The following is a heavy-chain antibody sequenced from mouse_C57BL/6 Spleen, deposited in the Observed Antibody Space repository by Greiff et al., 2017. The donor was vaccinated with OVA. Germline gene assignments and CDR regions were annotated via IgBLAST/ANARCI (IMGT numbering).Heavy chain of an antibody. V-gene: IGHV1-52*01. J-gene: IGHJ2*01. D-gene: IGHD1-1*01. CDR3: ARGRDYGGYFDY. Sequence: QVQLQQPGAELVRPGSSVKLSCKASGYTFTSYWMHWVKQRPIQGLEWIGNIDPSDSETHYNQKFKDKATLTVDKSSSTAYMQLSSLTSEDSAVYYCARGRDYGGYFDYWGQGTTLTVSS. CDR2: IDPSDSET. CDR1: GYTFTSYW.